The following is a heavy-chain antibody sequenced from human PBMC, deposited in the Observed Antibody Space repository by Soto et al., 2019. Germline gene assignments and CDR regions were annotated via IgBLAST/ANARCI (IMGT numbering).Heavy chain of an antibody. CDR2: ISGSGGST. V-gene: IGHV3-23*01. J-gene: IGHJ1*01. Sequence: GGSLRLSCAASGFTFSSYAMSWVRQAPGKGLEWVSAISGSGGSTYYADSVKGRFTISRDNSKNTLYLQMNSLRAEDTAVYYCAKEEYKGIAVAQGYFQHWGQGTLVTVSS. CDR3: AKEEYKGIAVAQGYFQH. D-gene: IGHD6-19*01. CDR1: GFTFSSYA.